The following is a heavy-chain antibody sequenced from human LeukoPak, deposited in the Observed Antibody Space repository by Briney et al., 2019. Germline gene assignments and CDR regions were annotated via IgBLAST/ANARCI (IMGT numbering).Heavy chain of an antibody. CDR1: GFTFSTYW. Sequence: GGSLRLSCAASGFTFSTYWMTWVRQAPGKGLEWVANIKQDGSEKYYVDSVKGRFTISRDNAKNSLFLQMNSLRAEDTAIYYCARDRTPMVTNDAFDIWGQGTMVTVSS. V-gene: IGHV3-7*01. CDR3: ARDRTPMVTNDAFDI. CDR2: IKQDGSEK. D-gene: IGHD5-18*01. J-gene: IGHJ3*02.